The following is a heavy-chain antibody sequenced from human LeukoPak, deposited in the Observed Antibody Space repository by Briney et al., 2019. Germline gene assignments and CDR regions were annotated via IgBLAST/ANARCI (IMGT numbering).Heavy chain of an antibody. J-gene: IGHJ6*02. D-gene: IGHD2-2*01. V-gene: IGHV1-58*02. Sequence: SVKVSCKASGFTFTSSAMQWVRQARGQRLEWIGWIVVGSGNTNYAQRFQERVTITRDMSTSTAYMELSSLRSEDTAVYYYAADCGTSCQYYYYGMDVWGQGTTVTVSS. CDR3: AADCGTSCQYYYYGMDV. CDR2: IVVGSGNT. CDR1: GFTFTSSA.